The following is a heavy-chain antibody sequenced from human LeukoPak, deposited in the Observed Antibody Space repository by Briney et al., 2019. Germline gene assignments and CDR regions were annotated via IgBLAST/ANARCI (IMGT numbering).Heavy chain of an antibody. Sequence: GASVKVSCKASGYTFTRYDINWVRQATGQGLEWMGWMNPKSGNTGHAQKFQGRVTITRDTSISTVYMELSSLRSEDTAVYYCARLLVKLGSEQQLVLRYWGQGTLVTVSS. CDR1: GYTFTRYD. V-gene: IGHV1-8*03. D-gene: IGHD6-13*01. CDR3: ARLLVKLGSEQQLVLRY. J-gene: IGHJ4*02. CDR2: MNPKSGNT.